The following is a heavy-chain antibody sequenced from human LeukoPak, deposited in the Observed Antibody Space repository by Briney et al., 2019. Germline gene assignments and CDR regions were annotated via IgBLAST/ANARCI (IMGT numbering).Heavy chain of an antibody. J-gene: IGHJ4*02. CDR3: AREPSNTSGRNPYFDY. V-gene: IGHV1-18*01. CDR1: GYSFTRYA. Sequence: GASVKVSCKASGYSFTRYAIMWVRQAPGQGLEWMGWICTYNGDTNYAQQLQGRVTTTTDTSTSTAYMELRSLTSDDTAVYYCAREPSNTSGRNPYFDYWGQGTLVTVSS. CDR2: ICTYNGDT. D-gene: IGHD6-19*01.